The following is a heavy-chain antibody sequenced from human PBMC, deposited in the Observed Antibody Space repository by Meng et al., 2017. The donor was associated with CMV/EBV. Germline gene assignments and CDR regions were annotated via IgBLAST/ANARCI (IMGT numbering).Heavy chain of an antibody. CDR3: ARDPGITIFGVVIGGMDV. J-gene: IGHJ6*02. V-gene: IGHV4-34*01. D-gene: IGHD3-3*01. Sequence: PETLSLTCAVYGGSFSGYYWSWIRQLPGKGLEWIGEINHSGSTNHNPPLKSRVTISVDTPKNQFSLKLSSVTAADTAVYYCARDPGITIFGVVIGGMDVWGQGTTVTVSS. CDR1: GGSFSGYY. CDR2: INHSGST.